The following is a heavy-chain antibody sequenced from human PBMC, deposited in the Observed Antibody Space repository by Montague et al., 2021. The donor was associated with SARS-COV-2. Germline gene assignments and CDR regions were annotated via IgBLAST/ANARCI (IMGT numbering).Heavy chain of an antibody. V-gene: IGHV4-34*01. D-gene: IGHD4-17*01. J-gene: IGHJ6*02. CDR1: GGSFSGYY. CDR3: ARGITVTTFYYYYGMDV. Sequence: SETLSLTCAVYGGSFSGYYWNWIRQPPGKGLEWIGEINHSGSTXXXPSXXXRVTISVDTSKNQFSLKLSSVTAADTAVYYCARGITVTTFYYYYGMDVWGQGTTVTDSS. CDR2: INHSGST.